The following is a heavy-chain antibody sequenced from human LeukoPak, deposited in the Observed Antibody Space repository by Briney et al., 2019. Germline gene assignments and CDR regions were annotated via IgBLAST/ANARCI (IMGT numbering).Heavy chain of an antibody. CDR2: IYYSGST. CDR3: ARADYGGLYYFDY. Sequence: SETLSLTCTVSGGSVSSGSYYWSWIRQPPGKGLEWIGDIYYSGSTNYTPSLKSRVTISVDTSKNQFSLKLSSVTAADTAVYYCARADYGGLYYFDYWGQGTLVTVSS. D-gene: IGHD4-23*01. CDR1: GGSVSSGSYY. V-gene: IGHV4-61*01. J-gene: IGHJ4*02.